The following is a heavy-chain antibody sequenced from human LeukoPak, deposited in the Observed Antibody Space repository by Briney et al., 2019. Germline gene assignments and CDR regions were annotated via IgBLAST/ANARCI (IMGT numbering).Heavy chain of an antibody. Sequence: GGSLRLSCLASGFSFSNYGMHWVRQAPGKGLEWVAVIWFDGSNEDYADSVKGRLTISRDNSKNTLYLQMNSLRAEDTAVYYCAKAALRSSGWFRPYFDFWGQGILVTVSS. CDR3: AKAALRSSGWFRPYFDF. J-gene: IGHJ4*02. V-gene: IGHV3-33*06. CDR1: GFSFSNYG. D-gene: IGHD6-19*01. CDR2: IWFDGSNE.